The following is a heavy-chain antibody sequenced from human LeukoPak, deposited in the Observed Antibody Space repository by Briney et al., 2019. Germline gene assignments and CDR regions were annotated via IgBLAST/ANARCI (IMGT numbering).Heavy chain of an antibody. CDR3: ASSTSGYYNY. J-gene: IGHJ4*02. V-gene: IGHV4-39*01. CDR2: IYYTGST. D-gene: IGHD3-22*01. Sequence: SETLSLTCTVSGGSISSSSYYWGWIRQPPGKGLEWIGSIYYTGSTYYNPSLKSRVPISVDTSKNQFSLKLSSVTAADTAVYYCASSTSGYYNYWGQGTLVTVSS. CDR1: GGSISSSSYY.